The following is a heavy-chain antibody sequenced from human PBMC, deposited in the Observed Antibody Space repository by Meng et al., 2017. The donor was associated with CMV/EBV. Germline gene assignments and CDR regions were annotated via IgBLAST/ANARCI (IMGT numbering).Heavy chain of an antibody. CDR3: ARVNIVVVPAAIDGSSFSYYGMDV. CDR2: ISSSSSYI. CDR1: GFTFSSYS. D-gene: IGHD2-2*01. V-gene: IGHV3-21*01. Sequence: GESLKISCAASGFTFSSYSMNWVRQAPGKGLEWVSSISSSSSYIYYADSVEGRFTISRDNAKNSLYLQMNSLRAEDTAVYYCARVNIVVVPAAIDGSSFSYYGMDVWGQGTTVTVSS. J-gene: IGHJ6*02.